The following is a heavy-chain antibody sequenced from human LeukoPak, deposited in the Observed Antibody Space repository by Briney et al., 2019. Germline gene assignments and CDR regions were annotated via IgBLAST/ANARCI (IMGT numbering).Heavy chain of an antibody. D-gene: IGHD4-17*01. CDR3: AQGDYAPGY. Sequence: GRSLKLSCAASGFTFSSYGMHWVRQAPGKGLEWVAVIWYDGSNKYYADSVKGRFTISRENSKNTLYLQMNSLRAEDTAVYYCAQGDYAPGYWGQGTLVTVSS. V-gene: IGHV3-33*06. J-gene: IGHJ4*02. CDR2: IWYDGSNK. CDR1: GFTFSSYG.